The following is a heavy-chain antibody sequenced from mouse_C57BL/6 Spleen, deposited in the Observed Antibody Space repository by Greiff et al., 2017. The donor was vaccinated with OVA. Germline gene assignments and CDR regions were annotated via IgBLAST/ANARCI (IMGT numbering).Heavy chain of an antibody. CDR3: AREGVYGYDGFAY. D-gene: IGHD2-2*01. Sequence: VQLQQSGPELVKPGASVKISCKASGYTFTDYYMNWVKQSHGKSLEWIGDINPNNGGTSYNQKFKGKATLTVDKSSSTAYMALRSLTSEDSAVYYCAREGVYGYDGFAYWGQGTLVTVSA. CDR2: INPNNGGT. J-gene: IGHJ3*01. V-gene: IGHV1-26*01. CDR1: GYTFTDYY.